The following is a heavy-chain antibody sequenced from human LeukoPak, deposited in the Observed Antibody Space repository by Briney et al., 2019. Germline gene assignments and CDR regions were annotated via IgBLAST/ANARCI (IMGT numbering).Heavy chain of an antibody. Sequence: SVKVSCKASGGTFSSYAISWVRQAPGQGLEWMGGIIPIFGTANYAQKFQGRVTITTDESTSTAYMELSSLRSEDTAVYYCARGRDSSYLRNYHYYYMDVWGKGTTVTVSS. V-gene: IGHV1-69*05. D-gene: IGHD6-6*01. CDR3: ARGRDSSYLRNYHYYYMDV. CDR2: IIPIFGTA. J-gene: IGHJ6*03. CDR1: GGTFSSYA.